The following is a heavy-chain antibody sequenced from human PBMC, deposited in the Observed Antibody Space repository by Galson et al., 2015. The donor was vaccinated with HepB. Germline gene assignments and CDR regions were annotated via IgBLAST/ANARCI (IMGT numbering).Heavy chain of an antibody. CDR2: ISYDGSNK. J-gene: IGHJ6*02. D-gene: IGHD3-3*01. CDR1: GFTFSSYA. Sequence: SLRLSCAASGFTFSSYAMSWVRQAPGKGLEWVAVISYDGSNKYYADSVKGRFTISRDNSKNTLYLQMNSLRAEDTAVYYCAKGPGFGVVMAPDMDVWGQGTTVTVSS. CDR3: AKGPGFGVVMAPDMDV. V-gene: IGHV3-30*18.